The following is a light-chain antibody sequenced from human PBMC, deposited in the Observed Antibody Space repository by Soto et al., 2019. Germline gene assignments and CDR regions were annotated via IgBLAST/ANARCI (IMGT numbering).Light chain of an antibody. J-gene: IGKJ5*01. CDR2: DAS. CDR3: QQRSNWPIT. Sequence: DIQMTQSPSSLSASVGDRVTITCRASQSISSYLNWYQQKPGRAPKFLIYDASSLESGVPSRFSGSGSGTDFTLTISSLEPEDFALYYCQQRSNWPITFGQGTRLEI. CDR1: QSISSY. V-gene: IGKV1-39*01.